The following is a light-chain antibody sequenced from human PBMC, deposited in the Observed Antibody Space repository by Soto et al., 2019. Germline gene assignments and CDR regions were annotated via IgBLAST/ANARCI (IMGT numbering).Light chain of an antibody. CDR2: GAS. J-gene: IGKJ2*01. CDR1: QSVSSGD. V-gene: IGKV3-20*01. Sequence: EIALTQSPGTLSLSPEERATLSCRSSQSVSSGDFAWYQHRPGQAPRLVIYGASTRATGVPDRFSGSGSGTAFTLTISGLEPDDFAVYFCLQYGNSPYTFGQGTKLEMK. CDR3: LQYGNSPYT.